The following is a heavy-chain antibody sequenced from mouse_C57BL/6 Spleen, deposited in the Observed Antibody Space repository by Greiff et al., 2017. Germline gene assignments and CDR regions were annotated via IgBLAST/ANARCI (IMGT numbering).Heavy chain of an antibody. D-gene: IGHD1-1*01. CDR2: IYPGDGDT. CDR1: GYAFSSSW. CDR3: ASHYYGSSQYYFDY. J-gene: IGHJ2*01. Sequence: VQLQQSGPELVKPGASVKISCKASGYAFSSSWMNWVKQRPGTGLEWIGRIYPGDGDTNYNGKFKGKATLTADKSSSTAYMQLSSLTSEDSAVYFCASHYYGSSQYYFDYWGQGTTLTVSS. V-gene: IGHV1-82*01.